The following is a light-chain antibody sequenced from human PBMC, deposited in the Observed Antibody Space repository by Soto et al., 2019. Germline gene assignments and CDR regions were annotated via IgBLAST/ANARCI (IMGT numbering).Light chain of an antibody. J-gene: IGKJ1*01. CDR1: QSVRSSY. CDR2: GAS. CDR3: QQYGSSPWT. V-gene: IGKV3-20*01. Sequence: EIVLTQSPGTLSLSPGERATLSCRASQSVRSSYLAWYQQKPGQAPRLLMYGASSRATGIPDRFSGSGSGTDFTLTISRLEPEDFAVYYCQQYGSSPWTF.